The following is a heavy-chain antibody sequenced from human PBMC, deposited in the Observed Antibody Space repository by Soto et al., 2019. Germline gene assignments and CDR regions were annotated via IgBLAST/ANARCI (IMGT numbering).Heavy chain of an antibody. D-gene: IGHD1-26*01. CDR2: ISYDGSNK. Sequence: GGSLRLSCAASGFTFSSYGMHWVRQAPGKGLEWVAVISYDGSNKYYADSVKGRFTISRDNSKNTLYLQMNSLRAEDTAVYYCAKDWGWELVNYSFDYWGQGTLVTVSS. V-gene: IGHV3-30*18. CDR3: AKDWGWELVNYSFDY. J-gene: IGHJ4*02. CDR1: GFTFSSYG.